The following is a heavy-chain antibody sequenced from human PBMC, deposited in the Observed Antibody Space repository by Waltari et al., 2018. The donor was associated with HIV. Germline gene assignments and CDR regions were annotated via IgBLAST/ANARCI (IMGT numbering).Heavy chain of an antibody. CDR2: IYPGDSDT. CDR3: ARDPPRLYYDSSLDY. J-gene: IGHJ4*02. D-gene: IGHD3-22*01. Sequence: EVQLVQSGAEVKKPGESLKISCKGSGYSFTSYWIGWVRQMPGKGLEWMGIIYPGDSDTSYSPSFQGQVTISADKAISTAYRQWSSLKASDTAMYDCARDPPRLYYDSSLDYWGQGTLVTVSS. V-gene: IGHV5-51*03. CDR1: GYSFTSYW.